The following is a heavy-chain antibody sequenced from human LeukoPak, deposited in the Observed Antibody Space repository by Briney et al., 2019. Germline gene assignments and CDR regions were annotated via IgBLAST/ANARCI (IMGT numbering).Heavy chain of an antibody. V-gene: IGHV6-1*01. J-gene: IGHJ6*02. Sequence: SQTLSLTCVISGDSVSSNSATWNWIRQSPSRGLEWLGRTYYRSKWYNDYAVSVKSRITINPDTTKNHFSLQLNSVTPEDTAVYYCTRPRGRGGYYYGMDVWGQGTTVTVSS. CDR2: TYYRSKWYN. D-gene: IGHD3-10*01. CDR3: TRPRGRGGYYYGMDV. CDR1: GDSVSSNSAT.